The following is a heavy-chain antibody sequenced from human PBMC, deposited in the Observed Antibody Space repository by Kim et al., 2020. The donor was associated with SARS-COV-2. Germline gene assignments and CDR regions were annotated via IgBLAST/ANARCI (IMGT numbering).Heavy chain of an antibody. V-gene: IGHV4-34*01. D-gene: IGHD6-19*01. CDR2: INHSGST. Sequence: SETLSLTCAVYGGSFSGYYWSWIRQPPGKGLEWIGEINHSGSTNYNPSLKSRVTISVDTSKNQFSLKLSSVTAADTAVYYCARIAVAGTGGDNDYWGQGTLVTVSS. J-gene: IGHJ4*02. CDR3: ARIAVAGTGGDNDY. CDR1: GGSFSGYY.